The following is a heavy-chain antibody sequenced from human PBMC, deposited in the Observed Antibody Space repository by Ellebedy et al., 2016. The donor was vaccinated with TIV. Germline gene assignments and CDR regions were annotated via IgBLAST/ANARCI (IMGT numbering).Heavy chain of an antibody. D-gene: IGHD5-18*01. V-gene: IGHV1-69*06. J-gene: IGHJ4*02. CDR2: IIPIFGTA. CDR1: GGTFSSYA. CDR3: ARVDTAMALDY. Sequence: SVKVSCXASGGTFSSYAISWVRQAPGQGLEWMGGIIPIFGTANYAQKFQGRVTITADKSTSTAYMELSSLRSEDTAVYYCARVDTAMALDYWGQGTLVTVSS.